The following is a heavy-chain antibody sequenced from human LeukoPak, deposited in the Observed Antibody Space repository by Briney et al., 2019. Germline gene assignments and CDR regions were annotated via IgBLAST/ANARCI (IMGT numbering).Heavy chain of an antibody. V-gene: IGHV4-30-2*01. CDR1: GGSISSGGYS. CDR2: IYHSGST. D-gene: IGHD1-14*01. J-gene: IGHJ4*02. Sequence: PSETLSLTCAVSGGSISSGGYSWSWIRQPPGKGLEWIGYIYHSGSTYYNPSLKSRVTISVDRSKNQFSLKLSSVTAADTAVYFCARGGDRNRDLDHLGQGTLVTVSS. CDR3: ARGGDRNRDLDH.